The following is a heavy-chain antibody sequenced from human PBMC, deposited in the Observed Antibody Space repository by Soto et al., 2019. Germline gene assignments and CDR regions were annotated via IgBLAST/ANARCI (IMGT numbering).Heavy chain of an antibody. V-gene: IGHV4-31*03. CDR3: ARVNVVVTAYADY. CDR2: IYYSGRT. Sequence: QVQLQESGPGLVKPSQTLSLTCTVSGGSISSGGYYWSWIRQHPGKGLEWIGYIYYSGRTYYNPSLKSRITISVDTSKNQFSLKLSSVTAADTAVYCCARVNVVVTAYADYWGQGTLVTVSS. CDR1: GGSISSGGYY. D-gene: IGHD2-21*02. J-gene: IGHJ4*02.